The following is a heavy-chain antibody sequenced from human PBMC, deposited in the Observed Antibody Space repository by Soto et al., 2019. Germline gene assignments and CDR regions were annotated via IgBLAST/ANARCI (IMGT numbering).Heavy chain of an antibody. CDR1: GYSFATSW. CDR2: IYPGDSET. J-gene: IGHJ6*02. V-gene: IGHV5-51*01. CDR3: ARHLSSGRGKNYYYGMNV. D-gene: IGHD6-19*01. Sequence: EVQLVPSGAEVKKPGESLKISCKGSGYSFATSWIGWVRQMPGKGLEWMGIIYPGDSETKYSPSFQGQVTISADKSISTAYLQWSSLKASDTAMYYCARHLSSGRGKNYYYGMNVWGQGTTVTVSS.